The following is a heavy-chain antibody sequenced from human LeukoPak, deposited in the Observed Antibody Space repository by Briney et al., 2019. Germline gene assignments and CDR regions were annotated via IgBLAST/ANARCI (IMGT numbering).Heavy chain of an antibody. D-gene: IGHD4-17*01. J-gene: IGHJ4*02. CDR1: GGTFSSYA. CDR3: ARGRINDYDPYYFDY. Sequence: GASVKVSCKASGGTFSSYAISWVRQAPGQGLEWMGGIIPIFGTANYAQKFQGRVTITTDESTSTAYMELSSLRSEDTAVYYCARGRINDYDPYYFDYWGQGTLVTVSS. CDR2: IIPIFGTA. V-gene: IGHV1-69*05.